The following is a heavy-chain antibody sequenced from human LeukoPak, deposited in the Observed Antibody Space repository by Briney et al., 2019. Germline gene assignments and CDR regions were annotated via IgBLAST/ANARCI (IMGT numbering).Heavy chain of an antibody. CDR1: GFTFSGSA. Sequence: GGSLRLSCAASGFTFSGSAIHWVRQASGKGLEWVGRIRSKANNYATAYAASLKGRFTISRDDSKNMAYLQMNSLKTEDTAVYYCTRHSHDSSASWFDPWGQGTLVTVSS. CDR3: TRHSHDSSASWFDP. D-gene: IGHD3-22*01. J-gene: IGHJ5*02. V-gene: IGHV3-73*01. CDR2: IRSKANNYAT.